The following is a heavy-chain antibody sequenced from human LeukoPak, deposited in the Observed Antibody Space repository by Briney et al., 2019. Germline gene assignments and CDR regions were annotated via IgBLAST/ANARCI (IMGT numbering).Heavy chain of an antibody. CDR1: GFAFGSLS. Sequence: PGGSLRLSYVASGFAFGSLSMSWVRQAPGRGLEWVSDISASADNTHYADSVKGRFIIFRDNSKNTVFLQMNGLTVEAAAVYYCATGAARNGWLSHDHWDQGALVTVSS. V-gene: IGHV3-23*01. CDR2: ISASADNT. CDR3: ATGAARNGWLSHDH. D-gene: IGHD6-19*01. J-gene: IGHJ4*02.